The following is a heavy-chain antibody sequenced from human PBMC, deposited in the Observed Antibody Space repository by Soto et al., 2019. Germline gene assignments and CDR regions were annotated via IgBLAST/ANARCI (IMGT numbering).Heavy chain of an antibody. CDR3: ARRIIVGATISAFDI. CDR2: IYYSGST. D-gene: IGHD1-26*01. V-gene: IGHV4-31*03. CDR1: GGSISSGGYY. J-gene: IGHJ3*02. Sequence: SEALSLTCTVSGGSISSGGYYWSWIRQHPGKGLEWIGYIYYSGSTYYNPSLKSRVTISVDTSKNQFSLKLSSVTAADTAVYYCARRIIVGATISAFDIWGQGTMVTVAS.